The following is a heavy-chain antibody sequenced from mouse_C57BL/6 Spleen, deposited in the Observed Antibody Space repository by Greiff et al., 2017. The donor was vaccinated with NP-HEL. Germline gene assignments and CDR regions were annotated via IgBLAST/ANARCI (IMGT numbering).Heavy chain of an antibody. J-gene: IGHJ3*01. CDR1: GFNIKDDY. D-gene: IGHD2-4*01. CDR2: IDPENGDT. V-gene: IGHV14-4*01. CDR3: TTFYYDYDGDAY. Sequence: VQLKESGAELVRPGASVKLSCTASGFNIKDDYMHWVKQRPEQGLEWIGWIDPENGDTEYASKFQGKATITADTSSNTAYLQLSSLTSEDTAVYYCTTFYYDYDGDAYWGQGTLVTVSA.